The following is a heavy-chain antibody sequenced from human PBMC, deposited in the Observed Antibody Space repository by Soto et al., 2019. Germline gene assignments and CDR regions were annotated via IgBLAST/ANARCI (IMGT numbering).Heavy chain of an antibody. CDR2: IYWDDDK. CDR3: AHRGYMYGNWDHGYFDY. CDR1: GFSLTTSGVG. D-gene: IGHD5-18*01. V-gene: IGHV2-5*02. J-gene: IGHJ4*02. Sequence: QITLKESGPTRVRPTQTLALTCTFSGFSLTTSGVGVGWIRKTPGKALEWLAVIYWDDDKRYSPSLKSRLTITKXNSXNXEVLTMADMDPVDTGTYFCAHRGYMYGNWDHGYFDYWGQGTLVTVSS.